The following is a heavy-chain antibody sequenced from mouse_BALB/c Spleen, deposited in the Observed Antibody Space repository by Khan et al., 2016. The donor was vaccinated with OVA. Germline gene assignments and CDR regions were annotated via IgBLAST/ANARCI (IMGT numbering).Heavy chain of an antibody. J-gene: IGHJ4*01. CDR1: GYTFTNYW. CDR2: IYPGGGYS. V-gene: IGHV1-63*02. Sequence: QVQLKQSGAEVVRPGTSVKMSCKAAGYTFTNYWIAWVKQRPGHGLEWIGEIYPGGGYSNYNEKFKGKATLKADKSSSTAYMQLSSLTSEDSAIYYCAKGNEYVDNTMDYWGQGTSVTVSS. D-gene: IGHD2-14*01. CDR3: AKGNEYVDNTMDY.